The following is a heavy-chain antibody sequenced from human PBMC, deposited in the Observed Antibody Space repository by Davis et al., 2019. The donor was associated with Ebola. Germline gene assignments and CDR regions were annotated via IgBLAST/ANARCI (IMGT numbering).Heavy chain of an antibody. Sequence: PSETLSLTCAVYGGSFSGYYWSWIRQPPGKGLEWIGEINHSGSTNYNPSLKSRVTISVDTSKNQFSLKLSSVTAADTAVYYCAREGGYSYGGGFDYWGQGTLVTVSS. J-gene: IGHJ4*02. CDR3: AREGGYSYGGGFDY. D-gene: IGHD5-18*01. CDR2: INHSGST. V-gene: IGHV4-34*01. CDR1: GGSFSGYY.